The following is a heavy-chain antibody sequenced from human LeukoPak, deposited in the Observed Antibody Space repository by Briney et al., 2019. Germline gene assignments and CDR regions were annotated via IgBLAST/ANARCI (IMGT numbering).Heavy chain of an antibody. J-gene: IGHJ4*02. CDR3: ARTTVAGTGWDY. V-gene: IGHV1-69*13. CDR2: IIPIFGTA. D-gene: IGHD6-19*01. CDR1: GGTFSSYA. Sequence: GASVKVSCKASGGTFSSYAISWVRQAPGQGLEWMGGIIPIFGTANYAQKFQGRVTITADESTSTAYMELSSLRSEDTAVYYCARTTVAGTGWDYWGQGTLVTVSS.